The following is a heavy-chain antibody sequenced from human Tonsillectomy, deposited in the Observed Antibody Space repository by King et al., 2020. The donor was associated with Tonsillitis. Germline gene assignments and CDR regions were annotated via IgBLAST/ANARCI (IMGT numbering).Heavy chain of an antibody. CDR1: GFTVSRSY. V-gene: IGHV3-66*01. D-gene: IGHD1-26*01. Sequence: VQLVESGGGLVQPGGSLRLSCAASGFTVSRSYMTWVRQAPGKGLEWVSLIYAGGSTFYADSVKGRFTISGDNSKNTLYLQMNSVRVEDTAIYYCARGEVPCALHLYYFHYGLDVWGQGTTVTVSS. CDR3: ARGEVPCALHLYYFHYGLDV. J-gene: IGHJ6*02. CDR2: IYAGGST.